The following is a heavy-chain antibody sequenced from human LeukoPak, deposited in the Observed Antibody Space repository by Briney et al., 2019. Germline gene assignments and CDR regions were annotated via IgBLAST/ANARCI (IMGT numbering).Heavy chain of an antibody. V-gene: IGHV1-2*02. CDR1: GYTFTGYY. J-gene: IGHJ5*02. D-gene: IGHD6-19*01. CDR3: ARGSSGWYGMSWFDP. Sequence: ASVKVSCKASGYTFTGYYMHWVRQAPGRGLEWMGWINPNSGGTNYAQKFQGRVTMTRDTSISTAYMELSRLRSDDTAVYYCARGSSGWYGMSWFDPWGQGTLVTVSS. CDR2: INPNSGGT.